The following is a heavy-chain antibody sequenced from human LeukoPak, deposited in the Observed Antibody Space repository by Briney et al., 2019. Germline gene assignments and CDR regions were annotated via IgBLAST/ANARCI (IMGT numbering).Heavy chain of an antibody. CDR1: GFTFSDYY. D-gene: IGHD6-6*01. V-gene: IGHV3-11*04. J-gene: IGHJ6*03. Sequence: PGGSLRLSCAASGFTFSDYYMSWIRQAPGKGLEWVSYISSSGGTIYYADSVKGRFTISRDSAKNSLYLQMNSLRAEDTAVYYCARGRHGSSPYYFYYYYMDVWGKGTTVTVSS. CDR2: ISSSGGTI. CDR3: ARGRHGSSPYYFYYYYMDV.